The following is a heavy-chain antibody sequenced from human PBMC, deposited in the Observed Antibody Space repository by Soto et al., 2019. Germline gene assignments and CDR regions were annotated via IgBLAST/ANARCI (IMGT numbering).Heavy chain of an antibody. J-gene: IGHJ3*02. Sequence: GASVKVSCKASGGTFGSYANSWVRQAPGQGLEWMGGIIPIFGTANYAQKFQGRVTITADESTSTAYMELSSLRSEDTAVYYCARRLGPSAFDIWGQGTMVTVSS. CDR2: IIPIFGTA. CDR3: ARRLGPSAFDI. CDR1: GGTFGSYA. D-gene: IGHD3-22*01. V-gene: IGHV1-69*13.